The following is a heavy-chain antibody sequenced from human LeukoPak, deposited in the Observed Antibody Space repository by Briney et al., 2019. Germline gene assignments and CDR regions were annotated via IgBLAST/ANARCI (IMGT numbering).Heavy chain of an antibody. Sequence: GSLRLSCAASGFTFSSYSMNWVRQPAGKGLEWIGRIYTSGSTNYNPSLKSRVTMSVDTSKNQFSLKLSSVTAADTAVYYCARESGVVEMATIRRSKNWFDPWGQGTLVTVSS. CDR3: ARESGVVEMATIRRSKNWFDP. V-gene: IGHV4-4*07. CDR2: IYTSGST. CDR1: GFTFSSYS. J-gene: IGHJ5*02. D-gene: IGHD5-24*01.